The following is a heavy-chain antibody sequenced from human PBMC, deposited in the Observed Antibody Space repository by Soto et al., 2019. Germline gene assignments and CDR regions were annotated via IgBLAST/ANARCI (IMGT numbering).Heavy chain of an antibody. Sequence: PGGSLRLSCAASGFTFSSYWMHWVRQAPGKGLVWVSRINSDGSSTSYADSVKGRFTISRDNAKNTLYLQMNSLRAEDTAVYYCARGQGTRYYYGMDVWGQGTTVTVSS. CDR1: GFTFSSYW. D-gene: IGHD1-1*01. CDR2: INSDGSST. J-gene: IGHJ6*02. V-gene: IGHV3-74*01. CDR3: ARGQGTRYYYGMDV.